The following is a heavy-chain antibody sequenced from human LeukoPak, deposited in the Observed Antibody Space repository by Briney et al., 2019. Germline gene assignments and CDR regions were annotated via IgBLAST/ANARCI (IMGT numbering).Heavy chain of an antibody. CDR2: INPNSGGT. V-gene: IGHV1-2*02. Sequence: ASVKVSCKASGYTFTDNHMHWVRQAPGQGLEWMGWINPNSGGTNYAQRFQGRVTMTRDTSISTAYIELNSLRSDDTAVYYCVRGYCSGGSCPGAWFDPWGQGTLVTVSS. CDR3: VRGYCSGGSCPGAWFDP. D-gene: IGHD2-15*01. CDR1: GYTFTDNH. J-gene: IGHJ5*02.